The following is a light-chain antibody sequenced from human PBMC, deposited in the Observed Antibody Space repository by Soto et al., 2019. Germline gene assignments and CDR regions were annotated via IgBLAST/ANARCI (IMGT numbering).Light chain of an antibody. V-gene: IGLV2-8*01. CDR1: SSDIGGYNF. CDR2: DVS. CDR3: SSYAGMINLI. Sequence: QSALTQPPSASGSPGQSVTISCTGTSSDIGGYNFVSWYQQHPGKAPKLMIYDVSKRPSGVPDRFSGSKSGNTASLTVSGLQAEDEADYYCSSYAGMINLIFGGGTQLTVL. J-gene: IGLJ2*01.